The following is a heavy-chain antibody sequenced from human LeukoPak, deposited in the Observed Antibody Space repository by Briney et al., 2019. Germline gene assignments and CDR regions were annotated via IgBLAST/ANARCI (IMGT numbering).Heavy chain of an antibody. D-gene: IGHD5-18*01. Sequence: GGSLRLSCAASGFTFSSYAMHWVRQAPGKGLEWVAVISYDGSNKYYADSVKGRFTISRDNSKNTLYLQMNSLRAEDTAVYYCAREKPWIQLWSPYFDYWGQGTLVTVSS. V-gene: IGHV3-30*04. J-gene: IGHJ4*02. CDR1: GFTFSSYA. CDR2: ISYDGSNK. CDR3: AREKPWIQLWSPYFDY.